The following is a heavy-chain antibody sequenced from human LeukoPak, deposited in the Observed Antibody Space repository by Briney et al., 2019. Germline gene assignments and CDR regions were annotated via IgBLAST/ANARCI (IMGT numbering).Heavy chain of an antibody. CDR3: ARGPVVVAATPSYYYGMDV. D-gene: IGHD2-15*01. J-gene: IGHJ6*04. Sequence: SETLSLTCAVYGGSFSGYYWSWIRQPPGKGLEWIGEINHSGSTNYNPSLKSRVTISVDMSKNQFSLKLSSVTAADTAVYYCARGPVVVAATPSYYYGMDVWGKGTTVTVSS. CDR2: INHSGST. CDR1: GGSFSGYY. V-gene: IGHV4-34*01.